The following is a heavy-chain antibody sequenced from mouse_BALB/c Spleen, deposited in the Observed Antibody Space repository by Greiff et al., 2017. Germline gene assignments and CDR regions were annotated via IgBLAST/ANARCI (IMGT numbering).Heavy chain of an antibody. CDR2: ISYDGSN. V-gene: IGHV3-6*02. CDR1: GYSITSDYA. CDR3: ARDSAAY. Sequence: EVKLVESGPGLVKPSQSLSLTCTVTGYSITSDYAWNWIRQFPGNKLEWMGYISYDGSNNYNPSLKNRISITRDTSKNQFFLKLNSVTTEDTATYYCARDSAAYWGQGTTLTVSS. J-gene: IGHJ2*01.